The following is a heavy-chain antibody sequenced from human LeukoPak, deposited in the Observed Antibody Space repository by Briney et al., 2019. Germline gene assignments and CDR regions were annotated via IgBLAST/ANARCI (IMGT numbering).Heavy chain of an antibody. Sequence: SETLSLTCAVYGGSFSGYYWSWIRQPPGKGLEWIGEINHSGSTNYNPSLKSRVTISVDSSKNQFSLKLSSVTAADTAVYYCARDIGYYDSSGYFWYFDLWGHGTLVTVSS. V-gene: IGHV4-34*01. CDR1: GGSFSGYY. J-gene: IGHJ2*01. CDR3: ARDIGYYDSSGYFWYFDL. CDR2: INHSGST. D-gene: IGHD3-22*01.